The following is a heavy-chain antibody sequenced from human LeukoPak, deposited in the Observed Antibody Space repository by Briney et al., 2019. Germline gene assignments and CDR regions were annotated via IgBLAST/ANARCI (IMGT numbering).Heavy chain of an antibody. V-gene: IGHV1-18*01. J-gene: IGHJ4*02. D-gene: IGHD3-16*02. CDR3: ARDRISDYVWGSYRHDY. CDR2: ISAYNGNT. Sequence: ASVKVSCKASGYTFTSYGISWLRQAPGQGLEWMGWISAYNGNTNYAQKLQGRVTMTTDTSTSTAYMELRSLRSDDTAVYYCARDRISDYVWGSYRHDYWGQGTLVTVSS. CDR1: GYTFTSYG.